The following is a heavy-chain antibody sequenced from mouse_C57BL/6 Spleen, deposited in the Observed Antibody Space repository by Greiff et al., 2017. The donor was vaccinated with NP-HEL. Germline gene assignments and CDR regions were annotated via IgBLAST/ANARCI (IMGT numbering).Heavy chain of an antibody. CDR3: TTRNNGSSIDY. CDR1: GFNIKDDY. Sequence: EVMLVESGAELVRPGASVKLSCTASGFNIKDDYMHWVKQRPEQGLEWIGWIDPENGDTEYASKFKGKATITADTSSNTAYLQLSSLTSEDTAVYYCTTRNNGSSIDYWGQGTSLTVSS. D-gene: IGHD1-1*01. J-gene: IGHJ2*02. CDR2: IDPENGDT. V-gene: IGHV14-4*01.